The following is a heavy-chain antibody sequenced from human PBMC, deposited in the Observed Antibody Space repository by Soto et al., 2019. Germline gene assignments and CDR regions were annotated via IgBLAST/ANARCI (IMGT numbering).Heavy chain of an antibody. CDR2: TYSDGSST. J-gene: IGHJ4*02. CDR3: ARSRFPYYFDY. Sequence: EVQLVESGGGLVQPGGSLTLSCAASGFSFSNYWMHWVRQAPGKGLVWVSLTYSDGSSTNYADSVKGRLTMSRDDAKNTLYLQMNSLRAEDTAVYFCARSRFPYYFDYWGQGTLVTVSS. CDR1: GFSFSNYW. D-gene: IGHD2-21*01. V-gene: IGHV3-74*01.